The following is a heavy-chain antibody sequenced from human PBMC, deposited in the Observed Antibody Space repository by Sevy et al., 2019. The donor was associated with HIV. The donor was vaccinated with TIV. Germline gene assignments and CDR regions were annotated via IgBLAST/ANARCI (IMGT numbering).Heavy chain of an antibody. Sequence: GGSLRLSCAASGFNIRAHWMLWVRQAPGKGLEWVDNINEDGSTKYYLDSVKGRFTISRDNAENSAFLQLNSLRVEDTAVYYCVRALLKADSLWGQGTLVTVSS. J-gene: IGHJ4*02. CDR2: INEDGSTK. CDR3: VRALLKADSL. CDR1: GFNIRAHW. V-gene: IGHV3-7*01. D-gene: IGHD1-26*01.